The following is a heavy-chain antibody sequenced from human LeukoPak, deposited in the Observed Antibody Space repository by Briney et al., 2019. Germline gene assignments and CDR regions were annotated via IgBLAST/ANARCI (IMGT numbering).Heavy chain of an antibody. CDR1: GFTFSSYG. V-gene: IGHV3-30*03. Sequence: HPGRSLRLSCAASGFTFSSYGMHWVRQAPGKGLEWVAVISYDGSNKYYADSVKGRFTISRDNSKNTLYLQMNSLRAEDTAVYYCARAQRPDYWGQGTLVTVSS. CDR3: ARAQRPDY. J-gene: IGHJ4*02. CDR2: ISYDGSNK.